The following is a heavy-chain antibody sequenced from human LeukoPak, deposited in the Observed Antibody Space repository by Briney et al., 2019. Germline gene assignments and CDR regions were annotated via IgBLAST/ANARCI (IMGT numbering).Heavy chain of an antibody. CDR1: GFNFGRNT. Sequence: GGSLRLSCAGSGFNFGRNTMSWVRQAPGRGLEWVSAISNTGGRADYADSVRGRFTISRDNSKSTLYLQMDSLRAGDTAVYYCARDEDTSALSEYWGQGTLVTVSS. CDR3: ARDEDTSALSEY. V-gene: IGHV3-23*01. CDR2: ISNTGGRA. D-gene: IGHD2/OR15-2a*01. J-gene: IGHJ4*02.